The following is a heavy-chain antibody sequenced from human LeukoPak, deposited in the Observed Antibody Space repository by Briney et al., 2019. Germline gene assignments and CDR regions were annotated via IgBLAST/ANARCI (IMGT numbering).Heavy chain of an antibody. J-gene: IGHJ6*03. CDR1: DDSITMYY. CDR2: FDHTGST. Sequence: SETLSLTCTVSDDSITMYYWTWIRQPPGKGLEWIGYFDHTGSTKFNPSLNGRVSISRDTSNNFFSLRLRSVTAADTAVYFCARGRVSSSTWYSTYSYFLYMDFWGKGTTVTASS. V-gene: IGHV4-59*01. CDR3: ARGRVSSSTWYSTYSYFLYMDF. D-gene: IGHD4-11*01.